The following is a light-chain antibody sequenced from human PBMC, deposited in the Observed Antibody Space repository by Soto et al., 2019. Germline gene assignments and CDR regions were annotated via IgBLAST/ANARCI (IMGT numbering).Light chain of an antibody. CDR1: SSDVGDYNY. CDR2: EVS. J-gene: IGLJ2*01. Sequence: QSALTQPPSASGSPGQSVTISCAGTSSDVGDYNYVSWYQQHPGKAPKLMIFEVSERPSGVPDRFSGSKSGNTASLTVPGLQAEDEADYYCSSYAGSNNLIFGGGTKLTVL. CDR3: SSYAGSNNLI. V-gene: IGLV2-8*01.